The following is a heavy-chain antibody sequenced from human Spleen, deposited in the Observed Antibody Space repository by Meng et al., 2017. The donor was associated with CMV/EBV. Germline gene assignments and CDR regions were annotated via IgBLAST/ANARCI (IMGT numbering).Heavy chain of an antibody. Sequence: KASGGTFSSYTISWVRQAPGQGLEWMGRIIPILGIANYAQKFQGRVTITADKSTSTAYMELSSLRSEDTAVYYCARMWGIAYPYLDFWGQGTLVTVSS. D-gene: IGHD6-13*01. J-gene: IGHJ4*02. V-gene: IGHV1-69*02. CDR2: IIPILGIA. CDR3: ARMWGIAYPYLDF. CDR1: GGTFSSYT.